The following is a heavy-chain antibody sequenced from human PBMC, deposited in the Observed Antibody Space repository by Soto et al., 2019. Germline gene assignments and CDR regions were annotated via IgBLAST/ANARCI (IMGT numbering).Heavy chain of an antibody. CDR2: IIPLPHIT. CDR3: ARDFRALPLDY. CDR1: GGTFSSYT. V-gene: IGHV1-69*04. Sequence: SVKVSCKASGGTFSSYTFSWVRQAPGQGLEWMGRIIPLPHITNYTQKFQGRVTITADKSTSTAYMELSSLRSEDTAVYYCARDFRALPLDYWGQGTLVTVSS. J-gene: IGHJ4*02.